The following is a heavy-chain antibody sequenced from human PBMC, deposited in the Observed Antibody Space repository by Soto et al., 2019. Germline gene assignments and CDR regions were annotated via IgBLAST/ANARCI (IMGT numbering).Heavy chain of an antibody. V-gene: IGHV3-53*01. Sequence: VQLVESGGGLIQPGGSLRLSCAASGFTVSNNHMTWVRQAAGKGLELVSFVHGGGSTSYADSVKGRFTISRDNSKNTLYLPMESLRAEDTAIYYCAGRLTTAASLDYWGRGTLVTVSS. CDR1: GFTVSNNH. CDR2: VHGGGST. CDR3: AGRLTTAASLDY. J-gene: IGHJ4*02. D-gene: IGHD3-16*01.